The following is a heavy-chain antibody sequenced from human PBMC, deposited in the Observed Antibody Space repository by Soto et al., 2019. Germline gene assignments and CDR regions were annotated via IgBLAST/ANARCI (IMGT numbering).Heavy chain of an antibody. J-gene: IGHJ6*02. V-gene: IGHV4-31*03. CDR2: IYYSGIT. CDR1: AVPISSGCDC. Sequence: SDTLSLPCTVSAVPISSGCDCFHWIRPHPWKCLEWIGYIYYSGITYYNPSLRSRVTISVDTSKNQFSLKLSSVTAADTAVYYCARGRITIFGVDYYYGMDVWGQGTTVTVS. CDR3: ARGRITIFGVDYYYGMDV. D-gene: IGHD3-3*01.